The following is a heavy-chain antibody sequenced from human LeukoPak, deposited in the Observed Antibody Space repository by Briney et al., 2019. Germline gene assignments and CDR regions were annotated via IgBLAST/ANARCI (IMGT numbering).Heavy chain of an antibody. J-gene: IGHJ4*02. Sequence: EASVKVSCKSSGYTFTSYGITWVRQAPGQGLEWMGWISAYNAYTYYAQKLQGRVTMTTDTSTSTASLDLRSQRSDDTAVYYCARDVLHRIHYDSSAYYPGSSYGGQGTLVTVSS. CDR1: GYTFTSYG. CDR3: ARDVLHRIHYDSSAYYPGSSY. CDR2: ISAYNAYT. V-gene: IGHV1-18*01. D-gene: IGHD3-22*01.